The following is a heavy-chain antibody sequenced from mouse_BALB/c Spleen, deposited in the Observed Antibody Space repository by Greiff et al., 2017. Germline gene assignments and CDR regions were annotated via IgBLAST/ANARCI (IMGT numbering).Heavy chain of an antibody. V-gene: IGHV8-8*01. CDR3: ARIGGYGNFWFAY. J-gene: IGHJ3*01. CDR2: IWWDDDK. Sequence: QVTLKVSGPGILQPSQTLSLTCSFSGFSLSTSGMGVGWIRQPSGKGLEWLAHIWWDDDKRYNPALKSRLTISKDTSSNQVFLKIASVDTADTATYYCARIGGYGNFWFAYWGQGTLVTVSA. CDR1: GFSLSTSGMG. D-gene: IGHD2-10*02.